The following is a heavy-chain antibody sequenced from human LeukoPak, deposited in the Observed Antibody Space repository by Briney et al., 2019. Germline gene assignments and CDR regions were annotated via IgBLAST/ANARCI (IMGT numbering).Heavy chain of an antibody. Sequence: ASVKVSCKASGYTFTGYYMHWVRQAPGQGLEWMGWINPNSGGTNYAQKFQGWVTMTRDTSISTAYMELSRLRSDDTAVYYCAREVRSGYDWTFDYWGQGTLVTVPS. CDR1: GYTFTGYY. CDR2: INPNSGGT. CDR3: AREVRSGYDWTFDY. J-gene: IGHJ4*02. D-gene: IGHD5-12*01. V-gene: IGHV1-2*04.